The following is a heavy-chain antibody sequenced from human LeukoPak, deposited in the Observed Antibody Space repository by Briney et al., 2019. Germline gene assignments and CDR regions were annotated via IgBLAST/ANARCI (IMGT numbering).Heavy chain of an antibody. CDR3: ARDQGSGYYYYGMDV. CDR2: ISGSGSTI. D-gene: IGHD2-15*01. J-gene: IGHJ6*04. V-gene: IGHV3-48*03. CDR1: GFTFSSYE. Sequence: GGSLRLSCAASGFTFSSYEMNWVRQAPGKGLEWVSYISGSGSTIYYADSVKGRFTISRDNAKNSLYLQMNSLRAEDTAVYYCARDQGSGYYYYGMDVWGKGTTVTVSS.